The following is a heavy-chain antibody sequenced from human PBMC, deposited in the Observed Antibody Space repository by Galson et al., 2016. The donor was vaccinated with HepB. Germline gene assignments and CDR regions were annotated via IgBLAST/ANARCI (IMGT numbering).Heavy chain of an antibody. J-gene: IGHJ3*01. CDR1: GFTFNTYA. V-gene: IGHV3-23*01. CDR3: AKSQFALPDSGWFNAFDR. CDR2: ISSSDGRT. Sequence: SLRLSCAASGFTFNTYAMTWVRQAPGKGLEWVSSISSSDGRTWYADSVRGRFTISTDNSKTTLYVQMKSLRVDDSAIYYCAKSQFALPDSGWFNAFDRWGEGTMVTVSS. D-gene: IGHD6-19*01.